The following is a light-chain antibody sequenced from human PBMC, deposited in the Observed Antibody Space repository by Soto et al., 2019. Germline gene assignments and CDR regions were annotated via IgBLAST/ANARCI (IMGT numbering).Light chain of an antibody. J-gene: IGKJ4*01. CDR1: QGVGRF. V-gene: IGKV3-11*01. CDR3: QQRGGWPLT. Sequence: EIVLTQSPATLSLSPGERAALSCRASQGVGRFLAWYQQKPGQAPRLLIYDASNRATGIPARFSGSGSETDFTLAIDNREPEDFAVYYCQQRGGWPLTCGGGTKVEIK. CDR2: DAS.